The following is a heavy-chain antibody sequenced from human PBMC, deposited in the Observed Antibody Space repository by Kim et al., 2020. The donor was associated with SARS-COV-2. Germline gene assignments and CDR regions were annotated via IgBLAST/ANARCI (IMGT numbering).Heavy chain of an antibody. CDR3: ASTPPSDYGPFDY. CDR2: IIPIFGTA. D-gene: IGHD4-17*01. V-gene: IGHV1-69*06. CDR1: GGTFSSYA. Sequence: SVKVSCKASGGTFSSYAISWVRQAPGQGLEWMGGIIPIFGTANYAQKFQGRVTITADKSTSTAYMELSSLRSEDTAVYYCASTPPSDYGPFDYWGQGTLVTVSS. J-gene: IGHJ4*02.